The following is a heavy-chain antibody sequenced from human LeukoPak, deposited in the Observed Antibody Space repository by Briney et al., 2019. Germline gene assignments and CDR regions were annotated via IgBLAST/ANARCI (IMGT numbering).Heavy chain of an antibody. CDR1: GGTFSSYA. Sequence: AVEVSCKASGGTFSSYAISWVGQAPGQGLEWMGGIIPIFGTANYAQKFQGRVTITTDESTSTAYMDLSSLRSEDTAVYYCASSGLRPVAATPYYFVYWGQGTLVTVSS. CDR3: ASSGLRPVAATPYYFVY. J-gene: IGHJ4*02. V-gene: IGHV1-69*05. CDR2: IIPIFGTA. D-gene: IGHD2-15*01.